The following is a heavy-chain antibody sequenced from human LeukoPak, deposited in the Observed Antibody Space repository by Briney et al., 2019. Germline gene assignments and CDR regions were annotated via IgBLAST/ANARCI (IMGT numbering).Heavy chain of an antibody. D-gene: IGHD5-12*01. V-gene: IGHV4-4*02. CDR3: WHSGYESGLDY. J-gene: IGHJ4*02. Sequence: SETLSLTCGVSGVSITSGNWWSWVRQPPGKGLEWIGEIYHSGSINYTPSLKSRVTISVDKSKNQFSLKLNSVTAADTAVYYCWHSGYESGLDYWGQGTLVTVSS. CDR1: GVSITSGNW. CDR2: IYHSGSI.